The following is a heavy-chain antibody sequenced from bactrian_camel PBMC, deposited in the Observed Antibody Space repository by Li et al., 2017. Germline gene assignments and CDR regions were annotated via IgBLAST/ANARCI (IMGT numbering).Heavy chain of an antibody. D-gene: IGHD5*01. V-gene: IGHV3S63*01. CDR2: IYAGGGTT. Sequence: HVQLVESGGGSVQAGGSLRLSCAASRYNVQDKCMAWFRQSPGKEREAVARIYAGGGTTYYADSVKGRFTISQDNAENTVYLQMDSLKPEDTAMYYCAADLFRVTACGAGYVPDFPYRGRGTQVTVS. J-gene: IGHJ6*01. CDR3: AADLFRVTACGAGYVPDFPY. CDR1: RYNVQDKC.